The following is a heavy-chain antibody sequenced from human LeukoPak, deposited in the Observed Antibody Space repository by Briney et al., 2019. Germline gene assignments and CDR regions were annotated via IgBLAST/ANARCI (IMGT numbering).Heavy chain of an antibody. V-gene: IGHV1-24*01. Sequence: ASVKVSCKVSGYTLTELSMHWVRQAPGKGLEWMGGFDPEDGETIYAQKFQGRVTMTEDTSTDTAYMELSSLRSEDTAVYYCATDGGALRPGNYRYYFDYWGQGTLVTVSS. CDR1: GYTLTELS. J-gene: IGHJ4*02. D-gene: IGHD3-16*02. CDR2: FDPEDGET. CDR3: ATDGGALRPGNYRYYFDY.